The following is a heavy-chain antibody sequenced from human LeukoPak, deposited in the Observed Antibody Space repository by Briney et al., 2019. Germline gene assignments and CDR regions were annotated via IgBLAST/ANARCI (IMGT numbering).Heavy chain of an antibody. Sequence: GGSLRLSCGASGFTFGSYTMHWVRQAPGKGLEWVSSISSGGRYMYYADSVRGRFIISRDNAKNSLYLQMNSLRAEDTAVYYCARDPIYAPPPLAAFDIWGQGTLVTVSS. CDR2: ISSGGRYM. J-gene: IGHJ3*02. CDR3: ARDPIYAPPPLAAFDI. CDR1: GFTFGSYT. V-gene: IGHV3-21*01. D-gene: IGHD3-16*01.